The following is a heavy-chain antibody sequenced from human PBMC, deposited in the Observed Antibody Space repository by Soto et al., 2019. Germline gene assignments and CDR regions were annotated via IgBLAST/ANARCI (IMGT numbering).Heavy chain of an antibody. J-gene: IGHJ4*02. CDR2: ISGSGGST. D-gene: IGHD6-19*01. V-gene: IGHV3-23*01. Sequence: GGSLRLACPSAESPISSYSMSLVRHAPGKGLEWVSAISGSGGSTYYADSVKGRFTISRDNSKNTLYLQMNSLRAEDTAVYYCAKGMRAVAALGFDYWGQGTRVTVSS. CDR1: ESPISSYS. CDR3: AKGMRAVAALGFDY.